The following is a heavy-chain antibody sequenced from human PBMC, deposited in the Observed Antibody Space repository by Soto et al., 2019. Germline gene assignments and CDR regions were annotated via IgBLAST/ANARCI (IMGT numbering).Heavy chain of an antibody. J-gene: IGHJ5*02. CDR1: GYTLTELS. Sequence: ASVKVSFTVSGYTLTELSMHWGRQAPGKGLEWMGGFDPEDGETIYAQKFQGRVTMTEDTSTDTAYMELSSLRSEDTAVYYCATSITIFGVVTDNWFDPWGQGTLVTVSS. CDR3: ATSITIFGVVTDNWFDP. D-gene: IGHD3-3*01. V-gene: IGHV1-24*01. CDR2: FDPEDGET.